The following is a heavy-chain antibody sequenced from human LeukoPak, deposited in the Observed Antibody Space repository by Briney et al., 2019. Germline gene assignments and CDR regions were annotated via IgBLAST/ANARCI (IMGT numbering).Heavy chain of an antibody. J-gene: IGHJ4*02. Sequence: SETLSLTCTVSGGSISSYYWSWIRQPPGKGLEWIGYIYYSGSTNYNPSLKSRVTISVDTSKNQFSLKLSSVTAADTAVYYCARVQHYYGSGSYLDYWGQGTLVTVSS. V-gene: IGHV4-59*01. CDR2: IYYSGST. CDR3: ARVQHYYGSGSYLDY. D-gene: IGHD3-10*01. CDR1: GGSISSYY.